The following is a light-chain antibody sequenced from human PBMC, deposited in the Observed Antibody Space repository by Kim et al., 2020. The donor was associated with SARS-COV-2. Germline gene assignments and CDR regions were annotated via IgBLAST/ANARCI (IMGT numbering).Light chain of an antibody. CDR3: QKCDSAPWT. CDR2: AAS. V-gene: IGKV1-27*01. J-gene: IGKJ1*01. CDR1: QDISNY. Sequence: ASVGDRVTIPCRASQDISNYLAWFQLKPGKVPKLLIYAASALQPGVPSRFSGSGSGTDFTLTVTSLQPEDVATYYCQKCDSAPWTFGQGTKVDIK.